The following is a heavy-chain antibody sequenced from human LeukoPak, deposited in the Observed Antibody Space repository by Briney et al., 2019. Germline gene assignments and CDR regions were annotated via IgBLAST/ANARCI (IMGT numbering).Heavy chain of an antibody. J-gene: IGHJ4*02. D-gene: IGHD2-21*02. CDR1: GGTFSSYA. Sequence: SVKVSCKASGGTFSSYAISWVRQAPGQGLEWMGGIIPIFGTANYAQKFQGRATITADESTSTAYMELSSLRSEDTAVYYCAGGMLAYCGGDCYSDLDYWGQGTLVTVSS. CDR3: AGGMLAYCGGDCYSDLDY. CDR2: IIPIFGTA. V-gene: IGHV1-69*13.